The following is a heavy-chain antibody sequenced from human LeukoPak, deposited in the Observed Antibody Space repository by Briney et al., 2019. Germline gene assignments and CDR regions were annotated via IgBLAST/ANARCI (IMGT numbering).Heavy chain of an antibody. Sequence: GGSLRLSCAASGFTFSSYWMSWVRQAPGKGLEWVANIKQDGSEKYYVDSVKGRFTISRDNAKNSLCLQMNSLRAEDTAVYYCARALDDYDFWSGYSGGFDYWGQGTLVTVSS. CDR3: ARALDDYDFWSGYSGGFDY. D-gene: IGHD3-3*01. J-gene: IGHJ4*02. V-gene: IGHV3-7*01. CDR2: IKQDGSEK. CDR1: GFTFSSYW.